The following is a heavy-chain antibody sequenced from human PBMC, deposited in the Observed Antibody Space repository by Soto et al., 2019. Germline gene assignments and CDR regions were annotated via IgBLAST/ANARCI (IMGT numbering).Heavy chain of an antibody. Sequence: QVQLLQHGAEVKKPGASVRVSCKGSGYSFTGYYIHWVRQAPGQGLEWMGWINPNSGNTNYAQKFQGRVTMTRDTSISTAYLDLSRLRYDDTAIYYCASFHTSGWYDVYWGQGTLVTVSS. CDR1: GYSFTGYY. D-gene: IGHD6-19*01. J-gene: IGHJ4*02. CDR2: INPNSGNT. CDR3: ASFHTSGWYDVY. V-gene: IGHV1-2*02.